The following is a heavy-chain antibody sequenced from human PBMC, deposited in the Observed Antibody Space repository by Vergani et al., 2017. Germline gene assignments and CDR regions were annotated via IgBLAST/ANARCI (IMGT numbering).Heavy chain of an antibody. V-gene: IGHV1-18*01. CDR1: SHTFQTYG. D-gene: IGHD2-15*01. Sequence: QVQLVQSGAELKKPGASVSVSCKGSSHTFQTYGISWVRQAPGKGLEWMAWIRPYTGHTIYAQKFQDRVTMTADTSTNTACMELRSLRADDTAVYFCARVAPSNSEVTPTAFDVWGQGTMVTVSS. CDR3: ARVAPSNSEVTPTAFDV. J-gene: IGHJ3*01. CDR2: IRPYTGHT.